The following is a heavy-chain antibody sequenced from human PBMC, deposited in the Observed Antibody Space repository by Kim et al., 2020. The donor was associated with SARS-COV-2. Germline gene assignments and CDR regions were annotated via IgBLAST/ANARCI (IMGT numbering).Heavy chain of an antibody. V-gene: IGHV4-39*01. CDR1: GGSISSSSYY. CDR2: IYYSGSA. J-gene: IGHJ6*02. CDR3: ARHLPTHFTLFGVVPNYGMDV. Sequence: SETLSLTCTVSGGSISSSSYYWGWIRQPPGKGLEWVGSIYYSGSAYYNPSLMSRVTISVDTSKNHFSLKLSSVTAADAAVYYCARHLPTHFTLFGVVPNYGMDVWGQGTTVTVSS. D-gene: IGHD3-3*01.